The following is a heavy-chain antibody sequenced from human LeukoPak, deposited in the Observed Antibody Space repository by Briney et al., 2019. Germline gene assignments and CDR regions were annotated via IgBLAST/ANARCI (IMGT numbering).Heavy chain of an antibody. Sequence: TSETLSLTCAVYGGSFSGYYWSWIRQPPGKGLEWIGEINHSGSTNYNPSLKSRVTISVDTSKNQFSLKLSSVTAADTAVYYCARPVGGIAVAGYYYYYYMDVWGKGTTVTVSS. D-gene: IGHD6-19*01. J-gene: IGHJ6*03. CDR3: ARPVGGIAVAGYYYYYYMDV. CDR2: INHSGST. V-gene: IGHV4-34*01. CDR1: GGSFSGYY.